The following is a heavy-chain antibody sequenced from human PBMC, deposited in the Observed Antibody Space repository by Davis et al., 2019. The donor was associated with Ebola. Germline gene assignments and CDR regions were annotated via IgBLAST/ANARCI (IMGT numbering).Heavy chain of an antibody. CDR3: AREGSSSISDY. Sequence: ASVKVSCKASGYTFTDYYLQWVRQAPGQGLEWMGSINPYSGGTNYPQKFQGRVTMTRDTSIRTAYMELSRLTSDDTAVYYCAREGSSSISDYWGQGTLATVSS. CDR1: GYTFTDYY. J-gene: IGHJ4*02. V-gene: IGHV1-2*02. CDR2: INPYSGGT. D-gene: IGHD6-6*01.